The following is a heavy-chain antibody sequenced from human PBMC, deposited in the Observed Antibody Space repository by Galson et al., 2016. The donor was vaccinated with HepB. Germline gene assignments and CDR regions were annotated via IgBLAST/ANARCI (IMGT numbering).Heavy chain of an antibody. J-gene: IGHJ5*02. CDR3: ARGAKSGWFDFWFDP. CDR2: MSFSGNI. Sequence: ETLSLTCTVSGGSISGSSYYWGWVRQPPGKGLEWIASMSFSGNINYNPSLKSRVTIFVDTSKNQFSLKLRSVAAADTAVYYCARGAKSGWFDFWFDPWGHVTLLTVSS. V-gene: IGHV4-39*01. D-gene: IGHD6-19*01. CDR1: GGSISGSSYY.